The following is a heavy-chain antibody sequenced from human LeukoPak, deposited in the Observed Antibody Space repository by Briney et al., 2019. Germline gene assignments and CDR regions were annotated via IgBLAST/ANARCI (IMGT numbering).Heavy chain of an antibody. J-gene: IGHJ4*02. Sequence: GASVKVSCKASGYTLTGYYMHWVRQAPGQGLEWMGWINPNSGGTNYAQKFQGRVTMTRDTSISTAYMELSRLRSDDTAVYYCARGQGVRGYSYGFDYWGQGTLVTVSS. CDR3: ARGQGVRGYSYGFDY. CDR1: GYTLTGYY. CDR2: INPNSGGT. D-gene: IGHD5-18*01. V-gene: IGHV1-2*02.